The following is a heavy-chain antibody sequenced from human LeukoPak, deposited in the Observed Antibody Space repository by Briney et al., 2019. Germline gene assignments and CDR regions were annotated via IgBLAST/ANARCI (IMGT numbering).Heavy chain of an antibody. CDR1: GGTFSSYA. V-gene: IGHV1-69*13. D-gene: IGHD2-2*01. CDR3: AREWGVVPAAMPDAFDI. CDR2: IIPIFGTA. Sequence: SVKVSCKASGGTFSSYAISWVRQAPGQGLEWMGGIIPIFGTANYAQKFQGRVTITADESTSTAYMELSSLRSEDTAVYYCAREWGVVPAAMPDAFDIWGQGTMVTVSS. J-gene: IGHJ3*02.